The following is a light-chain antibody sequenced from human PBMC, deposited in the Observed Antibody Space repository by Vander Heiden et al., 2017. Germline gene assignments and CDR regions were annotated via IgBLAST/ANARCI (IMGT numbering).Light chain of an antibody. J-gene: IGLJ3*02. CDR1: SGPVITTYF. CDR3: VLYLRTGIWV. Sequence: QTVVTQEPSFSVSPGGTATLTCGLISGPVITTYFPNSYQQTPGQAPRTLFYNTNTPSSGVPDRFSGSFLGNKAALTITGAQADDESDYYCVLYLRTGIWVFGGGTKLTVL. CDR2: NTN. V-gene: IGLV8-61*01.